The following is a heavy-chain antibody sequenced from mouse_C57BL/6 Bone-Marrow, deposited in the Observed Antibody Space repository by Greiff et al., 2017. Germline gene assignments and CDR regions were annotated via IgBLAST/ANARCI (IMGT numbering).Heavy chain of an antibody. CDR3: ATAWFAY. CDR1: GYTFTSYG. CDR2: IYPRSGNT. Sequence: QVQLQQSGAELARPGASVKLSCTASGYTFTSYGISWVKQRTGQGLEWIGEIYPRSGNTYYNEKFKGKATRTADKSSSTAYMELRSLTSEDSAVYFCATAWFAYWGQGTRVTVSA. J-gene: IGHJ3*01. V-gene: IGHV1-81*01.